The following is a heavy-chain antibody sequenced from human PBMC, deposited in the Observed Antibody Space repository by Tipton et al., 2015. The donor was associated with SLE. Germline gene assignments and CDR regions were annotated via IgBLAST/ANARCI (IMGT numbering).Heavy chain of an antibody. J-gene: IGHJ4*02. V-gene: IGHV4-39*01. CDR1: GGSISGSDFY. Sequence: TLSLTCTVSGGSISGSDFYWGWIRQPPGKGLEWVGTIFYSGTTFYNPSLKSRVTMSVDPSKNQFSLRLRSVTAADTAVYYCVRHVNPSGVLSSRRFVAEQTDFDYWGQGTLVTVSS. CDR2: IFYSGTT. CDR3: VRHVNPSGVLSSRRFVAEQTDFDY. D-gene: IGHD2/OR15-2a*01.